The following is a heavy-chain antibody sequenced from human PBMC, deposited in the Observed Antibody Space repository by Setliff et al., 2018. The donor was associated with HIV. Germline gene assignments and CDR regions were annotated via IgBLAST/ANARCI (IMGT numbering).Heavy chain of an antibody. D-gene: IGHD3-10*01. CDR3: GRSGKSGELYAY. Sequence: PGESLKISCKGSGYSFTSYWIGWVRQMPGKGLEWMGIIYPGDSDTRYSPSFQGQVTISADKSTSTAYLHWNSLRPADTAMYYCGRSGKSGELYAYWGQGTQVTVSS. J-gene: IGHJ4*02. V-gene: IGHV5-51*01. CDR2: IYPGDSDT. CDR1: GYSFTSYW.